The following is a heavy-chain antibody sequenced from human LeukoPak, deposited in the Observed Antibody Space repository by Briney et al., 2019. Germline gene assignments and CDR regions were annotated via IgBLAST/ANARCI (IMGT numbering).Heavy chain of an antibody. Sequence: GGSLTLSCAPSGFTFSSSWMRWVSQAPGNGREWVANIKQGGSEKLYVDSGKGLFTNSRDNAKNSLYLQMNSLRAEDTAVYYCAREGSGYYDSSGYYYLNWFDPWGQGTLVTVSS. J-gene: IGHJ5*02. V-gene: IGHV3-7*01. CDR1: GFTFSSSW. CDR3: AREGSGYYDSSGYYYLNWFDP. D-gene: IGHD3-22*01. CDR2: IKQGGSEK.